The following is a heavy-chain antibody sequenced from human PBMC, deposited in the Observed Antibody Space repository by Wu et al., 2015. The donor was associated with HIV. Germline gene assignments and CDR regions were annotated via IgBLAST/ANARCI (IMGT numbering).Heavy chain of an antibody. Sequence: QVQLVQSEAQVKKPGASVTISCNCSGYTFTTYGIFWVRQAPGQGLEWMGWIAGYNGNTNYAHNFQDRVTMTTDTSTSTVYMELRSLRSDDTAVYYCARDTHYYDSSGVNDAFNIWGQGTMVTVSS. CDR1: GYTFTTYG. J-gene: IGHJ3*02. D-gene: IGHD3-22*01. V-gene: IGHV1-18*01. CDR3: ARDTHYYDSSGVNDAFNI. CDR2: IAGYNGNT.